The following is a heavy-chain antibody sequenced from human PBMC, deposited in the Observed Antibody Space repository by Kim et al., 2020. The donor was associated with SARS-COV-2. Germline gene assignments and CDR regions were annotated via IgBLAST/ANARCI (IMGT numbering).Heavy chain of an antibody. CDR1: GGSFGDSY. D-gene: IGHD6-6*01. Sequence: SETLSLTCAVYGGSFGDSYFNWFRQPPGKGLEWIGEIHYRGSTKYNPSLKSRVTVSLDTSKNQFSLKLSSVTAADTAFFYCARRKLAPRLQYWGQGSL. V-gene: IGHV4-34*01. J-gene: IGHJ4*02. CDR2: IHYRGST. CDR3: ARRKLAPRLQY.